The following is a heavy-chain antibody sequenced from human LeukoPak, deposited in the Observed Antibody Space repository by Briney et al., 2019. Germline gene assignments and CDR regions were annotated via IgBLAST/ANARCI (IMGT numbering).Heavy chain of an antibody. V-gene: IGHV3-30*02. CDR2: IRFDGSNE. Sequence: PGGSLRLSCAASGFTVSPYGMQRVRQAPGKGLEWVTFIRFDGSNEYYTDSVKGRFTISRDNSKNTLYLQMNSLRAEDTAVYYCAGDFDYWGQRTLVTVSS. J-gene: IGHJ4*02. CDR1: GFTVSPYG. CDR3: AGDFDY.